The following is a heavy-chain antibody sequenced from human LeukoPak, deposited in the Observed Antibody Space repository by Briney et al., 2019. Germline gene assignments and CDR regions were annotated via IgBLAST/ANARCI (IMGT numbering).Heavy chain of an antibody. D-gene: IGHD3-22*01. CDR2: MNPNSGNT. V-gene: IGHV1-8*01. CDR3: AKDGGYYDSSREDY. CDR1: GYTFTSYD. Sequence: ASVKVSCKASGYTFTSYDINWVRQATGQGLEWMGWMNPNSGNTGYAQKFQGRVTMTRNTSISTAYMELSSLRSEDTAVYYCAKDGGYYDSSREDYWGQGTLVTVSS. J-gene: IGHJ4*02.